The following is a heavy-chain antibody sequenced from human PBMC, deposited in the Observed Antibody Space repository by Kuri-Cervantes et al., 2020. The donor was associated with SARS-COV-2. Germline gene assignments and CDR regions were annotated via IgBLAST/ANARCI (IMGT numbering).Heavy chain of an antibody. CDR1: GGTFSSYA. Sequence: SVKVSCKASGGTFSSYAISWVRQAPGQGLEWMGGIIPIFGTANYAQKLQGRVTMTTDTSTSTAYMELRSLRSDDTAVYYCARDHSSSWYGGYYYYMDVWGKGTTVTVSS. V-gene: IGHV1-69*05. CDR2: IIPIFGTA. D-gene: IGHD6-13*01. CDR3: ARDHSSSWYGGYYYYMDV. J-gene: IGHJ6*03.